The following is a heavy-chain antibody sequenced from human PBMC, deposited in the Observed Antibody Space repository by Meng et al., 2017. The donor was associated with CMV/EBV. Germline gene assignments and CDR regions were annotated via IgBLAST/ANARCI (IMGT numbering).Heavy chain of an antibody. Sequence: SETLSLTCTVSGGSISSGGYYWSWIRQHPGKGLEWIGYTYYSGSTYYNPSLKSRVTISVDTSKNQFSLKLSSVTAADTAVYYCAREVAEGRYYYYGMDVWGQGTTVTVSS. CDR2: TYYSGST. CDR3: AREVAEGRYYYYGMDV. V-gene: IGHV4-31*03. D-gene: IGHD3-10*01. J-gene: IGHJ6*02. CDR1: GGSISSGGYY.